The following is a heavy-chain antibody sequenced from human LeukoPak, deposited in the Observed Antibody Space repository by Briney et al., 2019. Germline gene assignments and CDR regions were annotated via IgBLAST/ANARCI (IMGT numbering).Heavy chain of an antibody. J-gene: IGHJ6*03. CDR1: GGSMNTDDFH. Sequence: SETLSLTCNVSGGSMNTDDFHWTWIRQPPGKGLEWIAYIYHTGRTYYNPSLKSRIAISVDTSKNQFSLKMTSVTATDTAVYYCARGSGYFYYMDVWGKGTTVIVSS. V-gene: IGHV4-30-4*08. CDR2: IYHTGRT. CDR3: ARGSGYFYYMDV. D-gene: IGHD1-26*01.